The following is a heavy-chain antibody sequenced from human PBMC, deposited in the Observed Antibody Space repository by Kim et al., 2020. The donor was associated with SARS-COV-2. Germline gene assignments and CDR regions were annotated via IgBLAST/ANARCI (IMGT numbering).Heavy chain of an antibody. CDR3: AKAGYYYDSSGYFDI. J-gene: IGHJ3*02. CDR1: GFTFDDYA. V-gene: IGHV3-9*01. Sequence: GGSLRLSCAASGFTFDDYAMHWVRQAPGKGLEWVSGISWNSGSIGYADSVKGRFTISRDNAKNSLYLQMNSLRAEDTALYYCAKAGYYYDSSGYFDIWGQGTMVTVSS. CDR2: ISWNSGSI. D-gene: IGHD3-22*01.